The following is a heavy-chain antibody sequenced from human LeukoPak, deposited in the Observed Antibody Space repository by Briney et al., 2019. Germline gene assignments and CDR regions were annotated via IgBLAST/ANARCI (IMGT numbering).Heavy chain of an antibody. J-gene: IGHJ4*02. CDR1: GFTFSSYW. CDR2: IKQDGSEK. Sequence: GGSLRLSCAASGFTFSSYWMNWVRQAPGKGLEWVANIKQDGSEKYYVDSVRGRFTISRDNAKNSLYLQMNSLRDDDTAIYYCARDKLSRPLGYWGQGTLVTVSS. CDR3: ARDKLSRPLGY. V-gene: IGHV3-7*01. D-gene: IGHD6-6*01.